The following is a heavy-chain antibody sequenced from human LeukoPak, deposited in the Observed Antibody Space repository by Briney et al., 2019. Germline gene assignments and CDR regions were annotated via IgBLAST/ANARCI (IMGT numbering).Heavy chain of an antibody. CDR2: MNPYSGNT. CDR1: GGTFTSYD. Sequence: ASVKVSCKASGGTFTSYDINWVRQAAGQGLGWMGWMNPYSGNTGYAQKFQGRVTMTRSTSISTAYMELGSLTSEDTAVYYCTRGSQNCASASCYNFWGQGTLVTVSS. V-gene: IGHV1-8*01. J-gene: IGHJ4*02. D-gene: IGHD2-2*02. CDR3: TRGSQNCASASCYNF.